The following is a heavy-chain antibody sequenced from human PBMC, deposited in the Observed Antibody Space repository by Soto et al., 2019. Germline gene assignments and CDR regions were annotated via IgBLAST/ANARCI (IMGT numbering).Heavy chain of an antibody. CDR1: GDNFNTYT. D-gene: IGHD6-19*01. Sequence: QVQLLQSGAEMKKPGSSVRVSCKPSGDNFNTYTITWVRQAPGQGLEWMGGIIPIYGAASYAQKFQDRVSITADGSTNTVYMKLSSLTSEDTALYYCAARVSVAGPAIDYWGQGTRVTVSS. CDR3: AARVSVAGPAIDY. CDR2: IIPIYGAA. J-gene: IGHJ4*02. V-gene: IGHV1-69*01.